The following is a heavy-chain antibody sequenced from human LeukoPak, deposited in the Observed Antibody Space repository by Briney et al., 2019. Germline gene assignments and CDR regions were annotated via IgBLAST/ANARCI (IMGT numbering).Heavy chain of an antibody. V-gene: IGHV4-30-4*01. J-gene: IGHJ6*03. CDR2: IYYSGST. D-gene: IGHD3-3*01. CDR1: GGSISSGDYY. CDR3: ARDRYDFWSGYSASYYMDV. Sequence: SETLSLTCTVSGGSISSGDYYWSWIRQPPGKGLEWIGYIYYSGSTYYNPPLKSRVTISVDTSKNQFSLKLSSVTAADTAVYYCARDRYDFWSGYSASYYMDVWGKGTTVTVSS.